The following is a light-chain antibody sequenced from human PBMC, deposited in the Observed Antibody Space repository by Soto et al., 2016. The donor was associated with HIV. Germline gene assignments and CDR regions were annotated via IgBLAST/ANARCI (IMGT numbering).Light chain of an antibody. CDR2: QDN. CDR1: KLGDKY. Sequence: SYDLTQPPSVSVSPGQTASITCSGDKLGDKYVCWYQQKPGQSPVLVIYQDNKRPSGIPERFSGSNSGNTATLTISGTQAMDEADYYCQAWDSTTVVFGGGTKLTVL. CDR3: QAWDSTTVV. J-gene: IGLJ2*01. V-gene: IGLV3-1*01.